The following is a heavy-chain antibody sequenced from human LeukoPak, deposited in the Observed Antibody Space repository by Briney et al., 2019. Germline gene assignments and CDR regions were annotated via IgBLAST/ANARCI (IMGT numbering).Heavy chain of an antibody. CDR3: ARGDDIAGTSTAEYFYYYFGMDV. V-gene: IGHV1-46*01. J-gene: IGHJ6*02. Sequence: GASVKVSCKASGYTFSSYYMHWVRQAPGQGLEWMGMITPSGGRTNYAQKFQGRVTVTRDTSTSTVYMELSSLRSEDTAVYYCARGDDIAGTSTAEYFYYYFGMDVWGQGTTVTVSS. CDR1: GYTFSSYY. D-gene: IGHD1-26*01. CDR2: ITPSGGRT.